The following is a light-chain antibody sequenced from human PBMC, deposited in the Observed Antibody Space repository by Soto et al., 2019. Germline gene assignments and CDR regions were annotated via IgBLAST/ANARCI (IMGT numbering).Light chain of an antibody. V-gene: IGLV1-47*01. CDR3: AAWADSLKSVV. Sequence: QSVLTQPPSASGTPGQRVAISCSGSSSNIGSNFAYWYQQFPGTAPKLLILRNNQRPSGVPDRFSASKSGTSASLAISGLRSEDEADYYCAAWADSLKSVVFCGGTKRTVL. CDR2: RNN. J-gene: IGLJ2*01. CDR1: SSNIGSNF.